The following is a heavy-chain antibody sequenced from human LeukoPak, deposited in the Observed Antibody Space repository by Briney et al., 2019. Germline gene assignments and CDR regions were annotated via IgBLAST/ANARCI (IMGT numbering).Heavy chain of an antibody. J-gene: IGHJ6*03. D-gene: IGHD1-26*01. CDR2: INPSDAST. V-gene: IGHV1-46*01. CDR3: ARLARYSWSPISPLYYYYYMDV. CDR1: GYTFTSYS. Sequence: ASVKVSCKASGYTFTSYSMNWVRQAPGQGPEWMGIINPSDASTTYAQKFQGRVTMTRDMSTSTVYMELSSLRSEDTAAYYCARLARYSWSPISPLYYYYYMDVWGKGTTVTVSS.